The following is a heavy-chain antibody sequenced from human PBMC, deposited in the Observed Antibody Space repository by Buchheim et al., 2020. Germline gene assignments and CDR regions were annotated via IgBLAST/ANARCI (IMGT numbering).Heavy chain of an antibody. CDR1: GFTFSSYD. CDR3: TRGTGSSVTWFDP. Sequence: EVQLVESGGGLVQPGGSLTLPCAASGFTFSSYDMHWVRQVTGKGLEWVSAISTTGRTYYPDSVKGRFTISRENAKSSLYLQMNSLRVGDTAIYYCTRGTGSSVTWFDPWGQGTL. V-gene: IGHV3-13*01. CDR2: ISTTGRT. J-gene: IGHJ5*02. D-gene: IGHD6-19*01.